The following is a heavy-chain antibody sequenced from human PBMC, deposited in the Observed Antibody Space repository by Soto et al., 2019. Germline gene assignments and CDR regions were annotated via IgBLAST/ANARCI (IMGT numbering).Heavy chain of an antibody. V-gene: IGHV4-59*12. CDR3: ARERGPAAFDI. CDR2: IYYSGST. CDR1: GGSISSYY. J-gene: IGHJ3*02. Sequence: SETLSLTCTVSGGSISSYYWSWIRQPPGKGLEWIGYIYYSGSTNYNPSLKSRVTISVDTSKNQFSLKLSSVTAADTAVYYCARERGPAAFDIWGQGTMVTVSS.